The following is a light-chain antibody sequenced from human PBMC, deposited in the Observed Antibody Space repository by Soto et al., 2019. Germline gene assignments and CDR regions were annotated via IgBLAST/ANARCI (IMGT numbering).Light chain of an antibody. CDR3: QQDNPYYPWT. CDR1: QSITGW. CDR2: KAS. Sequence: DIQITQSPPTLSASVGDRVTISCRASQSITGWLAWFQQKPGKAPKLLISKASKLDSGVPSRFSVSGSGTDFTLNISGLPPDDFASYYSQQDNPYYPWTFGQGTKVEIK. V-gene: IGKV1-5*03. J-gene: IGKJ1*01.